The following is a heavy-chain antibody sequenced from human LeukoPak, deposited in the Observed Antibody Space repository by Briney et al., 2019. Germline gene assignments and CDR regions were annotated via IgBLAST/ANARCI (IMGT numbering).Heavy chain of an antibody. Sequence: SETLSLTCAVYGGSFSGYYWSWIRQPPGKGLEWIGEINHSGSTNYNPSLRSRVTISVDTSKNQFSLKLSSVTAADTAVYYCASSMDIVVVPAVPIGYWGQGTLVTVSS. CDR2: INHSGST. CDR1: GGSFSGYY. V-gene: IGHV4-34*01. CDR3: ASSMDIVVVPAVPIGY. D-gene: IGHD2-2*03. J-gene: IGHJ4*02.